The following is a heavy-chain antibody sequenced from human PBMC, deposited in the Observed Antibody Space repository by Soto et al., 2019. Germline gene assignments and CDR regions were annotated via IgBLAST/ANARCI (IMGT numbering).Heavy chain of an antibody. CDR2: ISGSGGRI. CDR3: AKERRLERGDFDY. D-gene: IGHD1-1*01. CDR1: GFTFSSYA. Sequence: PGGSLRLSCAASGFTFSSYAMSSVRQAPGKGLEWVSVISGSGGRIYYAGSVKGRFTISRDNSKNTLYLQMNSLRDEDTAIYYCAKERRLERGDFDYWGQGTLVTVSS. J-gene: IGHJ4*02. V-gene: IGHV3-23*01.